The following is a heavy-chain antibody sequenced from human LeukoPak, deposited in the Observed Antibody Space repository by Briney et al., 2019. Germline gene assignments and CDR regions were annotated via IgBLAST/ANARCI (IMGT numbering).Heavy chain of an antibody. J-gene: IGHJ4*02. CDR3: ASLIAAAGLYYLDY. D-gene: IGHD6-13*01. V-gene: IGHV4-59*01. Sequence: SETLSLTCTVSGGSISSYYWSWIRQPPGKGLEWIGYIFYSGSTNYNPSLKSRVTISVDTSKNLFSLKLSSVTAADTAVYYCASLIAAAGLYYLDYWGQGTLVTVSS. CDR2: IFYSGST. CDR1: GGSISSYY.